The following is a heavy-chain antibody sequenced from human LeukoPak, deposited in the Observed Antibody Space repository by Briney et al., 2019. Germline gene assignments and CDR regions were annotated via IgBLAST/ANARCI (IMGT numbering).Heavy chain of an antibody. CDR3: AKAPRPKYSSGWDGAFDI. CDR1: GFTFSSYA. D-gene: IGHD6-19*01. V-gene: IGHV3-30-3*01. Sequence: HPGGSLRLSCAASGFTFSSYAMHWVRQAPGKGLEWVAVISYDGSNKYYADSVKGRFTISRDNSKNTLYLQMNSLRAEDTAVSYCAKAPRPKYSSGWDGAFDIWGQGTMVTVSS. CDR2: ISYDGSNK. J-gene: IGHJ3*02.